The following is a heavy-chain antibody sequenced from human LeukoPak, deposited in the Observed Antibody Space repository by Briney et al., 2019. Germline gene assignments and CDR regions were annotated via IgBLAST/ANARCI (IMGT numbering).Heavy chain of an antibody. D-gene: IGHD3-10*01. Sequence: SQTLSLTCAISGDSVASSSASWNWIRQSPSRGPEWLGRTYFRSKWFSGYAVSVQSRISIKSDTSKNQFSLLLNSVTPEDTAVYYGVGGGGSGALDYWGQGTLVTVSS. V-gene: IGHV6-1*01. CDR3: VGGGGSGALDY. CDR1: GDSVASSSAS. CDR2: TYFRSKWFS. J-gene: IGHJ4*02.